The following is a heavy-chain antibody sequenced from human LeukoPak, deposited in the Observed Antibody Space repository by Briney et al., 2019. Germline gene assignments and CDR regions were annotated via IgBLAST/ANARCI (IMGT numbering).Heavy chain of an antibody. Sequence: GGSLRLSCAASGFTFSDYYMSRIRQAPGKGLEWVSYISSSSSYTNYADSVKGRFTISRDNAKDSLYLQMNSLRAEDTAFYYCARGPPAISGDYPRSDLWGQGTLVTVSS. CDR1: GFTFSDYY. CDR3: ARGPPAISGDYPRSDL. D-gene: IGHD3-3*01. CDR2: ISSSSSYT. J-gene: IGHJ5*02. V-gene: IGHV3-11*05.